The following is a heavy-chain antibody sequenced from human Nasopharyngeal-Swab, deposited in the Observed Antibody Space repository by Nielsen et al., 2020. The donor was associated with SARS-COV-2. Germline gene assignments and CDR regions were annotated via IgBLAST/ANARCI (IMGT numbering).Heavy chain of an antibody. CDR3: GKAVAGTVDY. D-gene: IGHD6-19*01. CDR2: IKSKTDGGTT. CDR1: GFTFSNAW. Sequence: GSLKISCAASGFTFSNAWMSWVRQAPGKGLEWVGRIKSKTDGGTTDYAAPVKGRFTISRDDSKNTLYLQMNSLKTEDTAVYYCGKAVAGTVDYWGQGTLVTVSS. J-gene: IGHJ4*02. V-gene: IGHV3-15*01.